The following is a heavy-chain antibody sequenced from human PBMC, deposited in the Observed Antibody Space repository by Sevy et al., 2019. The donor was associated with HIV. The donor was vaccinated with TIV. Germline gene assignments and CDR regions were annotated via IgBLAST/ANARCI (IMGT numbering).Heavy chain of an antibody. Sequence: SETLSLTCTVSGGSISSGGYYWSWIRQHPGKGLEWIGYIYYSGSTYYNPSLKRRVTIPVETSKNQFSLKLSSVTAADTAVYYCARGPSPIFGVVIIPAIYGMDVWGQGTTVTVSS. D-gene: IGHD3-3*01. J-gene: IGHJ6*02. CDR1: GGSISSGGYY. CDR3: ARGPSPIFGVVIIPAIYGMDV. V-gene: IGHV4-31*03. CDR2: IYYSGST.